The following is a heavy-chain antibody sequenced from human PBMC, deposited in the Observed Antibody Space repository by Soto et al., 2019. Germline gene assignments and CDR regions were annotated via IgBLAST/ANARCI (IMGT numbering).Heavy chain of an antibody. CDR2: LSDSGISI. V-gene: IGHV3-23*01. J-gene: IGHJ4*02. CDR3: AKVSSSWYAGFFDL. D-gene: IGHD6-13*01. Sequence: GGALRLSCAASGFTVSSNYMTWVRQAPGKGLEWVSGLSDSGISIYYADSVKDRLTISRDNSKNTLYLQIHTLRAEDTAVYYCAKVSSSWYAGFFDLWGQGTLVNVSS. CDR1: GFTVSSNY.